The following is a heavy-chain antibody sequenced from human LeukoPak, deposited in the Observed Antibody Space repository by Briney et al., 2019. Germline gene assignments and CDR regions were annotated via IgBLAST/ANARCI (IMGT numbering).Heavy chain of an antibody. J-gene: IGHJ4*02. V-gene: IGHV3-23*01. Sequence: GGSPRLSCAASGFTFSSYAMNWVRQAPGKGLEWVSSISGSGTSTYYADSVKGRFTISRDNSKNTLYLQMNSLRDEDTAVYYCAKRYGDYEGNWGQGTLVTVSS. CDR2: ISGSGTST. CDR3: AKRYGDYEGN. CDR1: GFTFSSYA. D-gene: IGHD4-17*01.